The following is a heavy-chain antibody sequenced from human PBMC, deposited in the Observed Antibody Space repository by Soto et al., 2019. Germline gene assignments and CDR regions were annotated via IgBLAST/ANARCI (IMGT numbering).Heavy chain of an antibody. CDR3: VKRGRNWGAFDF. CDR2: IGGTDGDSDGVP. Sequence: VQLLESGGDLVQPGGSLRLSCVASGFILNNYAMSWVRQAPGKGLEWVSTIGGTDGDSDGVPWYEDSVKGRCTTSRDSSANTLFLHMHNLRAEHSALYYCVKRGRNWGAFDFWGQGTTVVVSS. CDR1: GFILNNYA. D-gene: IGHD7-27*01. V-gene: IGHV3-23*01. J-gene: IGHJ3*01.